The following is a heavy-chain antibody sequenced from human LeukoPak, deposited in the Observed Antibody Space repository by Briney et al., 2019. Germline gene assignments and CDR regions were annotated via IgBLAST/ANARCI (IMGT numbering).Heavy chain of an antibody. Sequence: PSETLSLTCSVSGGSISSYYWSWIRQPPGKGLEWIGYIYYSGSTNYNPSLKSRVTISVDTSKNQFSLKLSSVTAADTAVYYCAKLLYSSGWYDYWGQGTLVTVSS. D-gene: IGHD6-19*01. CDR3: AKLLYSSGWYDY. V-gene: IGHV4-59*08. CDR2: IYYSGST. J-gene: IGHJ4*02. CDR1: GGSISSYY.